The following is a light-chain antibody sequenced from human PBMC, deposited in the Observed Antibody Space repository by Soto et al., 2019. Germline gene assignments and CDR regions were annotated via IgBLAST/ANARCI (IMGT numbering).Light chain of an antibody. J-gene: IGLJ1*01. CDR1: SSDVGSYNL. CDR3: CSYASSVYV. V-gene: IGLV2-23*02. CDR2: EVI. Sequence: QSVLPQPASVSGSPGQSITISCTGTSSDVGSYNLVSWYQHHPGKAPKLMIYEVIKRPSGVSNRFSGSKSGNTASLTISGLQAEDEADYYCCSYASSVYVFGTGTKVTVL.